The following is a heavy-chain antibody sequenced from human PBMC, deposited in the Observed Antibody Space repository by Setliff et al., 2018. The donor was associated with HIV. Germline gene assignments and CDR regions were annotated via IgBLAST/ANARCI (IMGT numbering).Heavy chain of an antibody. J-gene: IGHJ4*02. D-gene: IGHD2-2*01. CDR3: ARLDCSSSSGFVDY. CDR2: IYTSENP. CDR1: GGSISSYY. Sequence: SETLSLTCSVSGGSISSYYWSWIRQPAGKGLEWIGRIYTSENPHYNPSLKSRVTISVDTSKNQFSLKLSSVTAADTAVYYCARLDCSSSSGFVDYWGQGTLVTVSS. V-gene: IGHV4-4*07.